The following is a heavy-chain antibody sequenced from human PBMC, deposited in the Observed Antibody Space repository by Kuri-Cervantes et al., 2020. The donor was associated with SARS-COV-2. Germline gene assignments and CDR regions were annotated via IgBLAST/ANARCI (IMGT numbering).Heavy chain of an antibody. D-gene: IGHD2-2*02. J-gene: IGHJ2*01. V-gene: IGHV1-8*03. CDR1: GYTFTSYD. CDR3: ARRVVVPAALPSGWYFDL. Sequence: ASVKVSCKASGYTFTSYDINWVRQATGQGREWMGWMNPNSGNTGYAQKFQGRVTITRNTSISTAYMELSSLRSEDTAVYYCARRVVVPAALPSGWYFDLWGRGTLVTVSS. CDR2: MNPNSGNT.